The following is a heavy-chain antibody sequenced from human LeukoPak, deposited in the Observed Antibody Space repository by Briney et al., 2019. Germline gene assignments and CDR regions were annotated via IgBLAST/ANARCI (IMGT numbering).Heavy chain of an antibody. CDR2: IYPRDGST. CDR3: ARDQEGFDY. CDR1: GYTFNKYG. V-gene: IGHV1-46*02. J-gene: IGHJ4*02. Sequence: ASVKVSCKASGYTFNKYGVHWVRQAPGQGLEWMGMIYPRDGSTSYAQNFQGRVTVTRDTSTTTVHMELRGLRSEDTAVYYCARDQEGFDYWGQGTLVTVSS.